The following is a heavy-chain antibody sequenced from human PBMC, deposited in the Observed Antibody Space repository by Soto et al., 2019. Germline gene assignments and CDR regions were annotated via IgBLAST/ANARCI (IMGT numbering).Heavy chain of an antibody. V-gene: IGHV1-18*01. CDR1: GYSFTNYG. J-gene: IGHJ6*03. CDR3: ARDRGVAPPVAGNTHYYYYMDV. CDR2: ISAYNGNT. D-gene: IGHD6-19*01. Sequence: GASVKVSCKASGYSFTNYGITWVRQAPGQGFEWMGWISAYNGNTKYAQKLQGRVTMTTDASTSTAYLELRSLTSGDTAVYYCARDRGVAPPVAGNTHYYYYMDVWGKGTTVTVSS.